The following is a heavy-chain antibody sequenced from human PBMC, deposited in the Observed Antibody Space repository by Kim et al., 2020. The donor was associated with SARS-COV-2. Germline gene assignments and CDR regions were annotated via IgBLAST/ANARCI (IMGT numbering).Heavy chain of an antibody. CDR1: GFTFGDYA. CDR2: IRSKAYGGTT. J-gene: IGHJ5*02. Sequence: GGSLRLSCTASGFTFGDYAMSWFRQAPGKGLEWVGFIRSKAYGGTTEYAASVKGRFTISRDDSKSIAYLQMNSLKTEDTSVYYCTRVYEYSSSSGWFDPWGQGTLVTVSS. D-gene: IGHD6-6*01. V-gene: IGHV3-49*03. CDR3: TRVYEYSSSSGWFDP.